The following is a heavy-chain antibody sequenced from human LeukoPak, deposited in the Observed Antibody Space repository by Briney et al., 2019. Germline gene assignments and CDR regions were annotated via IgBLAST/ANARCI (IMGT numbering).Heavy chain of an antibody. D-gene: IGHD4-11*01. CDR1: GFTFSDYY. V-gene: IGHV3-11*01. J-gene: IGHJ3*01. CDR3: ANEYSKGDV. Sequence: GGSLRLSCAASGFTFSDYYMSWIRQAPGKGLEWVSYISSSGSTIYYADSVKGRFTSSRDNSKNTLYLQMNSLRAEDTAIYYCANEYSKGDVWGQGTTVTVSS. CDR2: ISSSGSTI.